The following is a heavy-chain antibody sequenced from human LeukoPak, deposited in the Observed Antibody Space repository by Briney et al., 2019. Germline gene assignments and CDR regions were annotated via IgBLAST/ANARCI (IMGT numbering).Heavy chain of an antibody. V-gene: IGHV1-2*02. CDR3: AADAGYSSGWYYYYGMDV. D-gene: IGHD6-19*01. CDR1: GYTFTGYY. CDR2: INPNSGGT. J-gene: IGHJ6*02. Sequence: GASVKVSCKASGYTFTGYYMHWVRQAPGQGLEWMGWINPNSGGTNYAQKFQGRVTMTRDTSISTAYMELSRLRSEDTAVYYCAADAGYSSGWYYYYGMDVWGQGTTVTVSS.